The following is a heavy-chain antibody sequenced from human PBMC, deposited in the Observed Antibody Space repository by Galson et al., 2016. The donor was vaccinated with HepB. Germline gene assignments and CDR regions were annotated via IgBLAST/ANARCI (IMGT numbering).Heavy chain of an antibody. CDR3: AREARYLDWVISCGVDV. D-gene: IGHD3-9*01. Sequence: SLRLSCATSGFTFNRYAMHWVRQAPGKGPEWVALIWYDGSNTLYADPVKGRFTISRDNSENTPFLQMDSLRVDDTAVYYCAREARYLDWVISCGVDVWGQGTTVTVSS. V-gene: IGHV3-33*01. J-gene: IGHJ6*02. CDR1: GFTFNRYA. CDR2: IWYDGSNT.